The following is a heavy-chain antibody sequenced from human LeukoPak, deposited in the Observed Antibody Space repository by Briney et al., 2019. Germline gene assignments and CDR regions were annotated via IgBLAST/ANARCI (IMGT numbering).Heavy chain of an antibody. Sequence: KPGGSLRLSCAASGFAFSSYSMNWVRQAPGKGLEWVSSISSSSSYIYYADSVKGRFTISRDNAKNSLYLQMNSLRAEDTAVYYCARDWDGYDNYFDYWGQGTLVTVSS. CDR2: ISSSSSYI. J-gene: IGHJ4*02. CDR1: GFAFSSYS. V-gene: IGHV3-21*01. D-gene: IGHD5-12*01. CDR3: ARDWDGYDNYFDY.